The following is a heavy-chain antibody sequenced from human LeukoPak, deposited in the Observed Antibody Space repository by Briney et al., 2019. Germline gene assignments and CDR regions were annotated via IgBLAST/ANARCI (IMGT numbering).Heavy chain of an antibody. CDR2: INHSGST. V-gene: IGHV4-34*01. J-gene: IGHJ4*02. CDR3: ARGFGRRPVSYFDY. D-gene: IGHD3-16*01. Sequence: SETLSLTCAVYGGSFSGYYWSWIRQPPGKGLEWIGEINHSGSTNYNPSLKSRVTISVDTSKNQFSLKLSSVTAADTAVYYCARGFGRRPVSYFDYWGQGTLVTVSS. CDR1: GGSFSGYY.